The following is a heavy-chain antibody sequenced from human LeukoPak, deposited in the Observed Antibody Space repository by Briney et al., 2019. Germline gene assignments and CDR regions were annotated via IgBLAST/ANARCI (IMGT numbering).Heavy chain of an antibody. J-gene: IGHJ4*02. CDR2: ITPKSGDT. CDR1: GYTFSDFY. V-gene: IGHV1-2*02. D-gene: IGHD3-3*02. CDR3: ARVRLADERAWAY. Sequence: ASVKVSCKASGYTFSDFYIHWVRQAPGQGLEYVGWITPKSGDTYSPQRFQGRVTMTRDASISTAYMELSSLRSDDTAVYFCARVRLADERAWAYWGQGTLVTVTS.